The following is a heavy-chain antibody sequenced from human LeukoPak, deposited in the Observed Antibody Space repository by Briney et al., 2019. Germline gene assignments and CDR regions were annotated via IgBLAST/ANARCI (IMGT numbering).Heavy chain of an antibody. CDR2: NYYPGNT. CDR1: GDSISSADYC. V-gene: IGHV4-39*02. Sequence: SETLSLTCTVSGDSISSADYCWGWIRQPPGSGLEFIGSNYYPGNTDYNPSLKSRATLSVDTSKNHFSLELSSVTAADTAVYYCARRRRGKSGFDPWGQGTLVTVSS. D-gene: IGHD3-16*01. CDR3: ARRRRGKSGFDP. J-gene: IGHJ5*02.